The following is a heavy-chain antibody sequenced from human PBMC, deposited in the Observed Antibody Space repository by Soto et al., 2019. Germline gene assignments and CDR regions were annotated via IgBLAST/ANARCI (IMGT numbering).Heavy chain of an antibody. J-gene: IGHJ4*02. CDR2: ISGSGGST. V-gene: IGHV3-23*01. CDR3: AKDRWAVAGTTPTFDY. Sequence: GGSLRLSCAASGFAFSSYAMSWVRQAPGKGLEWVSVISGSGGSTNYADSVKGRFTISRDNHKNTLYLHMNSLRAEDTGIYYCAKDRWAVAGTTPTFDYWGQGT. D-gene: IGHD6-19*01. CDR1: GFAFSSYA.